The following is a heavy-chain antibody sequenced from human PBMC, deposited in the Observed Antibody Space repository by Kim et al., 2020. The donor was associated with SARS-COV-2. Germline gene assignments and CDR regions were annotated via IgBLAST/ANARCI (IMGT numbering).Heavy chain of an antibody. J-gene: IGHJ3*02. D-gene: IGHD2-15*01. CDR3: VRENYWAFDI. CDR2: ISGTGTIT. V-gene: IGHV3-48*04. Sequence: GGSLRLSCATSGFTLSLYSMNWVRQSPGKRLVWVSHISGTGTITKHADSVRGRFTISRDNAENSLFLQMNGLRAEDTAVYYCVRENYWAFDIWGQGTMVTVSS. CDR1: GFTLSLYS.